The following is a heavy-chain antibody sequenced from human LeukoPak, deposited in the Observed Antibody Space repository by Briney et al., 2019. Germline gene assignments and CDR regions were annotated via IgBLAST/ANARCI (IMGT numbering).Heavy chain of an antibody. D-gene: IGHD6-19*01. Sequence: SGKVSCKASAATFSSYAISWVRQAPGQGLGWMGGIIPIFGTANYAQMFQVRVTITADQYTSTAYLELSSLRSEDTAVYYCGRDRGVYSSGWYVAFDIWRGGT. V-gene: IGHV1-69*01. CDR3: GRDRGVYSSGWYVAFDI. CDR1: AATFSSYA. J-gene: IGHJ3*02. CDR2: IIPIFGTA.